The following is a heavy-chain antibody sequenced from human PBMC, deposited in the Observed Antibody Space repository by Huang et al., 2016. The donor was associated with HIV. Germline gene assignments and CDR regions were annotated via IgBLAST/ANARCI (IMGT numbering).Heavy chain of an antibody. Sequence: VQLLESGGGVVQPGGSLRLSCAASGFILSNYGMHWVRQAPGKGLEWVPFIKNDGKKKYYADSVKGRFTVGRDNSKNTVFVQMSSLRPDDTATYYCVRGDYYDSSGYHLGYFDYWGRGALVTVSS. V-gene: IGHV3-30*02. J-gene: IGHJ4*02. CDR1: GFILSNYG. CDR3: VRGDYYDSSGYHLGYFDY. D-gene: IGHD3-22*01. CDR2: IKNDGKKK.